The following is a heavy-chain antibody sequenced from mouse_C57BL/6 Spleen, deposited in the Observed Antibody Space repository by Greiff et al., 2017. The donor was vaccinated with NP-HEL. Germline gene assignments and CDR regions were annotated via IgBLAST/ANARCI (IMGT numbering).Heavy chain of an antibody. Sequence: EVQLVESGGGLVQPGRSLKLSCAASGFTFSDYYMYWVRQTPEKRLEWVAYISNGGGSTYYPDTVKGRFTISRDNAKNTLYLQMSRLKSEDTAMYYCARITTVVAKWYFDVWGTGTTVTVSS. J-gene: IGHJ1*03. CDR1: GFTFSDYY. CDR2: ISNGGGST. CDR3: ARITTVVAKWYFDV. D-gene: IGHD1-1*01. V-gene: IGHV5-12*01.